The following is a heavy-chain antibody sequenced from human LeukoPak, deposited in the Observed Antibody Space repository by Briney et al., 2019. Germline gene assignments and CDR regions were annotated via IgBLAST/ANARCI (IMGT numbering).Heavy chain of an antibody. CDR3: ARGRVDIVAPILGY. CDR1: GGTFSSYA. D-gene: IGHD5-12*01. Sequence: GASVKVSCKASGGTFSSYAISWVRQAPGQGLEWMGGIIPIFGTANYAQKFHGGVTITADEYTSTAYMELSSLRSEDTAVYYCARGRVDIVAPILGYWGQGTLVTVSS. CDR2: IIPIFGTA. J-gene: IGHJ4*02. V-gene: IGHV1-69*13.